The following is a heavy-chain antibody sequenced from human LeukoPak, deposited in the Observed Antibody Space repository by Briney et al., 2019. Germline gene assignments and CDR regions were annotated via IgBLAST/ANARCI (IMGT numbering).Heavy chain of an antibody. CDR2: IYRRGST. D-gene: IGHD2-2*02. V-gene: IGHV4-38-2*02. CDR1: GYSISSGYY. Sequence: SETLSLTCTVSGYSISSGYYWGLLRQPPGKGLWWIGSIYRRGSTYYNPSLKSRDTISVDTSKNQVSLELGSVTAADTAEYYCARIGPAAIHCPRRITATDYWGQGTLVTVSS. CDR3: ARIGPAAIHCPRRITATDY. J-gene: IGHJ4*02.